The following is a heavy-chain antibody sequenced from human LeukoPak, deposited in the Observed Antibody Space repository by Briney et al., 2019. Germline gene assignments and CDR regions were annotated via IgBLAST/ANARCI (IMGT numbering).Heavy chain of an antibody. CDR3: ARPTYCGSDCYFNFDY. CDR1: GYIFTTYF. J-gene: IGHJ4*02. CDR2: IQPNSGGT. Sequence: ASVKVSCKPSGYIFTTYFMHWVRQAPGQGLEWMGCIQPNSGGTNYAQKFRGRVNMTWDTSISTAYIELSGLTSDDTAIYYCARPTYCGSDCYFNFDYWGQGTLVTVSS. D-gene: IGHD2-21*02. V-gene: IGHV1-2*02.